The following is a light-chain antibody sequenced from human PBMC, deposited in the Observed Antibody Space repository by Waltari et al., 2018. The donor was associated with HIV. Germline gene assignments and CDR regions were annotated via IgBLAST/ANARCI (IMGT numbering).Light chain of an antibody. V-gene: IGLV2-14*01. CDR1: SSDVGGYNF. CDR2: EVR. J-gene: IGLJ2*01. CDR3: SSYTSSSTLV. Sequence: QSALTQPASVSGSPGQSITISCTGTSSDVGGYNFVSWFQHHPGKAPKVMIYEVRNRPSGVSKRFSGSKSGNTAALTISVLQAEDEADYYCSSYTSSSTLVFGGGTKLTVL.